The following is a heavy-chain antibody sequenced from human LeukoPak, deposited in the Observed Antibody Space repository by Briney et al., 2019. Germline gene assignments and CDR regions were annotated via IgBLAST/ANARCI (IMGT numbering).Heavy chain of an antibody. Sequence: GGSLRLSCAASGFTFSIYTMNWVRQAPGKGLEWVSSISSSSSYIYYADSVKGRFTISRDNAKNSLYLQMNSLRAEDTAVYYCARGERSTGFIWFDPWGQGTLVTVSS. CDR2: ISSSSSYI. D-gene: IGHD6-19*01. CDR1: GFTFSIYT. CDR3: ARGERSTGFIWFDP. J-gene: IGHJ5*02. V-gene: IGHV3-21*01.